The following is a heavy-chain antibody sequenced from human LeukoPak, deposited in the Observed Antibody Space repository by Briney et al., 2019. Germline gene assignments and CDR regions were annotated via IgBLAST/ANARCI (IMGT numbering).Heavy chain of an antibody. CDR2: ISSSGSTI. J-gene: IGHJ4*02. V-gene: IGHV3-11*04. CDR3: ARDNTAMVLEIYYFDY. Sequence: GGSLRLSCAASGFTFSDYYMSWIRQAPGKGLEWVSYISSSGSTIYYADSVKGRFTISRDNAKNSLYLQMNSLRAEDTAVYYCARDNTAMVLEIYYFDYWGQGTLVTVSS. D-gene: IGHD5-18*01. CDR1: GFTFSDYY.